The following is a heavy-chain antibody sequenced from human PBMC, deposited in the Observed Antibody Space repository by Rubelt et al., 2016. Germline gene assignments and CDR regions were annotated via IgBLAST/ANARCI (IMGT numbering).Heavy chain of an antibody. CDR3: TKEQGGSGFDP. J-gene: IGHJ5*02. D-gene: IGHD3-10*01. Sequence: QLQLQESGPGLVQPSETLSLTCTVSGGSISSGTDYWGWIRQPPGKGLEWIGSIYYTGSTYYTSSLKRRVTISLDMSKKYCSLKLTSVTAADTAVYYCTKEQGGSGFDPWGQGTLVTVSS. V-gene: IGHV4-39*07. CDR2: IYYTGST. CDR1: GGSISSGTDY.